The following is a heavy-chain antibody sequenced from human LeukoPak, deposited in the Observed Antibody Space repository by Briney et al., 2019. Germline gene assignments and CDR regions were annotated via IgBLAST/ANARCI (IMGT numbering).Heavy chain of an antibody. V-gene: IGHV3-23*01. J-gene: IGHJ3*02. CDR1: GFTFSSYA. CDR3: AKSYYNFWSGKPDAFDI. D-gene: IGHD3-3*01. CDR2: ISGSGGST. Sequence: PGGSLRLSCAASGFTFSSYAMSWVRQAPGKGLEWVSAISGSGGSTYYADSVKGRFTISRDNSKNTLYLQMNSLRAEDTAVYYCAKSYYNFWSGKPDAFDIWGQGTMVTVSS.